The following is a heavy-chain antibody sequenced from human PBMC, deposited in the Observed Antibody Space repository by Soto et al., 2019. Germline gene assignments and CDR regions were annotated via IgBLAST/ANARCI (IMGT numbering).Heavy chain of an antibody. CDR1: GGSISSSSYY. CDR2: IYYSGRT. V-gene: IGHV4-39*01. D-gene: IGHD6-6*01. Sequence: PSETLSLPCTVSGGSISSSSYYWGWIRQPPGKGLEWIGSIYYSGRTYYNPSLKSRVTISVDTSKNQCSLKLSSVTAADTAVYYCARVRARVPAAPAPYSSSSEVDYWGQGTLVTVSS. CDR3: ARVRARVPAAPAPYSSSSEVDY. J-gene: IGHJ4*02.